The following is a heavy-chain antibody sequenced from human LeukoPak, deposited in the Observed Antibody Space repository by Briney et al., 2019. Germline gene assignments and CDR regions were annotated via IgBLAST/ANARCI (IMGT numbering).Heavy chain of an antibody. J-gene: IGHJ4*02. Sequence: SETLSLTCAVSGGSFSGYYWSWVRHPPGKGLEWIGEINHSGSTNYNPSLKSRVTISVDTSKNQCSLKLSSVTAADTAVYYCATSPLEWLPIPDYWGQGTLVTVSS. V-gene: IGHV4-34*01. CDR3: ATSPLEWLPIPDY. CDR1: GGSFSGYY. CDR2: INHSGST. D-gene: IGHD3-3*01.